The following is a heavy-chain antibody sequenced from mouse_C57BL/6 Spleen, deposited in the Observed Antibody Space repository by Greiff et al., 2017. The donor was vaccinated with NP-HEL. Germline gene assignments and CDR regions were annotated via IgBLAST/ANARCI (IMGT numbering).Heavy chain of an antibody. D-gene: IGHD2-1*01. CDR1: GYTFTDYY. CDR2: INTYNGGT. J-gene: IGHJ2*01. V-gene: IGHV1-19*01. Sequence: EVQLQQSGPVLVKPGASVKMSCKASGYTFTDYYMNWVKQSHGKSLEWIGVINTYNGGTSYNQKFKGKATLTVDKSSSTAYMELNSLTSEDSAVYSCARKIYYGNYDYFDYWGQGTTLTVSS. CDR3: ARKIYYGNYDYFDY.